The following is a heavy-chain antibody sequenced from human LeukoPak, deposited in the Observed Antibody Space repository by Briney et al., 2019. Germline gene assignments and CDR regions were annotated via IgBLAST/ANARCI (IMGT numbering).Heavy chain of an antibody. CDR2: FCDIGRLS. D-gene: IGHD5-24*01. CDR3: TKGGLRDCYSYAS. Sequence: GGALLLYGVASGFTLISSAMSWVRQAPGHGLEWVAAFCDIGRLSHCADSVTGRFTISQDNSHNTLSLQMHSLIAHGRALYCCTKGGLRDCYSYASWGERTLITVSS. J-gene: IGHJ5*02. CDR1: GFTLISSA. V-gene: IGHV3-23*01.